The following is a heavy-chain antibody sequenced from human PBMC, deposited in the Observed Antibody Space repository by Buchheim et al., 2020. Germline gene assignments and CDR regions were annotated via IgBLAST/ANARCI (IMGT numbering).Heavy chain of an antibody. CDR3: ARNADFCLDY. Sequence: QVQLQESGPGLVKPSATLSLTCGVSGASINTHWWSWLRQPPGKGLEWIGEILHSGSTNYNPSLKSRVTFSMDKSKNQFSLTLTSVTAADTAVYYCARNADFCLDYWGQGTL. CDR1: GASINTHW. J-gene: IGHJ4*02. CDR2: ILHSGST. V-gene: IGHV4-4*02.